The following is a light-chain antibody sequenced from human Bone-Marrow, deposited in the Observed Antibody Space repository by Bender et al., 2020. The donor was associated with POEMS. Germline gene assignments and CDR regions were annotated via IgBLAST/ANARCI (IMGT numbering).Light chain of an antibody. CDR3: CSYAGSSTWV. V-gene: IGLV2-23*02. CDR2: EVS. CDR1: TSDIGSYNV. J-gene: IGLJ3*02. Sequence: QSALTQPASVSGSPGQSITISCTGTTSDIGSYNVVSWYQQHPGNAPRLMIYEVSQRPSGVSNRFSGSKSGNTASLTISGLQAEDEADYYCCSYAGSSTWVFGGGTKLTVL.